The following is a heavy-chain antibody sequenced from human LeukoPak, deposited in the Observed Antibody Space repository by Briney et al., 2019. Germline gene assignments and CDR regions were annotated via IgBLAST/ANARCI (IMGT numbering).Heavy chain of an antibody. CDR1: GLTFSTSG. CDR2: IGPTGSDR. CDR3: ATETTSRHYDY. Sequence: GGSLRLSCTASGLTFSTSGFNWLRQAPGKGLEWVASIGPTGSDRYHADSIKGRFTISRDNAINFLYLQMNSLRAEDTAVYYCATETTSRHYDYSGQGTLLTVSS. J-gene: IGHJ4*02. D-gene: IGHD1-14*01. V-gene: IGHV3-21*06.